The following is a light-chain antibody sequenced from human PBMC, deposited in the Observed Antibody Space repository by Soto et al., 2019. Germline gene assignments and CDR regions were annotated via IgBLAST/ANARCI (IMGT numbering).Light chain of an antibody. V-gene: IGLV2-14*01. CDR1: TSDVGGYNY. Sequence: QSVLTQPASVSGSPGQSITISCTGTTSDVGGYNYVSWYQQHPGKVPKLLIHEVSNRPSGVSNRFSGSKSGNTASLTISGLQAEDEADYYCLSKTSSISEVFGTGTKVTVL. J-gene: IGLJ1*01. CDR2: EVS. CDR3: LSKTSSISEV.